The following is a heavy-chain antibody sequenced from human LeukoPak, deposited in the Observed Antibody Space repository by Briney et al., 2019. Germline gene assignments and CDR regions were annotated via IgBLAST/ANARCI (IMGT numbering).Heavy chain of an antibody. V-gene: IGHV4-34*01. D-gene: IGHD4-17*01. Sequence: PSGTLSLTCAVYGGSFSGYYWSWIRQPPGKGLEWIGEINHSGSTNYNPSLKSRVTISVDTSKNQFSLKLSSVTAADTAVYYCARARVPTVPYYGMDVWGQGTTVTVSS. CDR1: GGSFSGYY. CDR2: INHSGST. J-gene: IGHJ6*02. CDR3: ARARVPTVPYYGMDV.